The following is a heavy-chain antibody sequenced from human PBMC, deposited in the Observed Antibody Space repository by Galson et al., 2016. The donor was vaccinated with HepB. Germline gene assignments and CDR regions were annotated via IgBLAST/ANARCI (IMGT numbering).Heavy chain of an antibody. D-gene: IGHD1/OR15-1a*01. J-gene: IGHJ4*02. Sequence: SLRLSCAASGLTISTNYMNWVRQAPGKGLEWVSVLYSVGTTYYADSVKGRFTISRDNSKNMVYLQMNSLRAEDTAVYYCARLDQGRSDYFDWWGQGTLVTVSS. CDR3: ARLDQGRSDYFDW. CDR1: GLTISTNY. CDR2: LYSVGTT. V-gene: IGHV3-53*01.